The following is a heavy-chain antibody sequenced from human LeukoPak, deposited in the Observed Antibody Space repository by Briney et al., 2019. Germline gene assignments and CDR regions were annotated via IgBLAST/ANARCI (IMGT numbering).Heavy chain of an antibody. D-gene: IGHD4-17*01. CDR2: IYYTEST. Sequence: PSEPLSLPCTVYDDSISGYYWSWIRQPPGKGLEWITNIYYTESTDYNPSLKSPVTLSVDTSKNQFYLKLSSVTDADTAVYYCARDSSTTANLNCYCGMDVWGQGTTVTVSS. J-gene: IGHJ6*02. CDR3: ARDSSTTANLNCYCGMDV. V-gene: IGHV4-59*01. CDR1: DDSISGYY.